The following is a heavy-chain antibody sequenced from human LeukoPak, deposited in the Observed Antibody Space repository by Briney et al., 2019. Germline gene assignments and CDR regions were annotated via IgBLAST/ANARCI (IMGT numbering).Heavy chain of an antibody. J-gene: IGHJ6*03. Sequence: SETLSLTCAVYGGSFSGYYWSWIRQPPGKGLEWIGEINHSGSTNYNPSLKSRVTISVDTSKNQFSLKLSSVTAADTAVYFCARERGGSKLSGLYGRDYYYMDVWGKGTTVTVSS. CDR3: ARERGGSKLSGLYGRDYYYMDV. V-gene: IGHV4-34*01. CDR1: GGSFSGYY. CDR2: INHSGST. D-gene: IGHD3-16*01.